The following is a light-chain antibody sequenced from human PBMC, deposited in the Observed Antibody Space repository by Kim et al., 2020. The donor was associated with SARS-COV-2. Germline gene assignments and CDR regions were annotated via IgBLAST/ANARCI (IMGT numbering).Light chain of an antibody. V-gene: IGLV3-1*01. CDR1: ELGDKY. CDR2: QDS. Sequence: VSPGQTASITCSGDELGDKYACWYQQKPGQSPVLVIYQDSKRPSGIPERFSGSNSGNTATLTISGTQAMDEADYYCQAWDSSTVVFGGGTQLTVL. CDR3: QAWDSSTVV. J-gene: IGLJ2*01.